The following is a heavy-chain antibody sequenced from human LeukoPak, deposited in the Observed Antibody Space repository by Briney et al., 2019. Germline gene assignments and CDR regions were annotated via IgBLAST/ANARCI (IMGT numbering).Heavy chain of an antibody. Sequence: GGSLRLSCAVSGWTFSTYAMHWVRQAPGKGLEWVAFISYDGRNKYYADSVKGRFTISRDNSKNTLFLQMNSLRAEDTAVYYCVKGYDGVHDAFVIWGQGTMVTVSS. V-gene: IGHV3-30*18. CDR1: GWTFSTYA. CDR2: ISYDGRNK. J-gene: IGHJ3*02. CDR3: VKGYDGVHDAFVI. D-gene: IGHD3-16*01.